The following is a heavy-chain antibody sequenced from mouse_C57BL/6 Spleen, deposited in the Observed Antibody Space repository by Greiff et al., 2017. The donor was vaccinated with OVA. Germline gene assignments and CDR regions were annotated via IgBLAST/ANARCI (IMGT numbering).Heavy chain of an antibody. CDR2: ISYDGSN. J-gene: IGHJ2*01. D-gene: IGHD1-1*01. CDR1: GYSITSGYY. V-gene: IGHV3-6*01. Sequence: VQLQQSGPGLVKPSQSLSLTCSVTGYSITSGYYWNWIRQFPGNKLEWMGYISYDGSNNYNPSLKNRISITRDTSKNQFFLKLNSVTTEDTATYYCGRGYYGSSFDYWGQGTTLTVSS. CDR3: GRGYYGSSFDY.